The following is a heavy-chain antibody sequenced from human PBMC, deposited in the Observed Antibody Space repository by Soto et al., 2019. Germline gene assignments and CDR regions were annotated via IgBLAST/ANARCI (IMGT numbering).Heavy chain of an antibody. CDR3: ARDVSGFEYFDF. V-gene: IGHV4-30-2*01. CDR1: GGSISSGGYS. CDR2: IYHSGST. Sequence: SETLSVTCAVSGGSISSGGYSWSWIRQPPGKGLEWIGYIYHSGSTYYNPSLRGRFTISRDNSKNTLFLQMNTLRAEDTAVYYCARDVSGFEYFDFWGQGTLVTVSS. D-gene: IGHD3-9*01. J-gene: IGHJ4*01.